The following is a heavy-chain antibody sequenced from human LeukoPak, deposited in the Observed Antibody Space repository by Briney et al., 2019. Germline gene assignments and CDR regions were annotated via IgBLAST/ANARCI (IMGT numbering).Heavy chain of an antibody. Sequence: SETLSLTCTVSGGSISSYYWSWIRQPPGKGLEWIGYIYYSGSTNYNPSLKSRVTMSVDTSKNQFSLKLSSVTAADTAVYYCARELTVGATTNDAFDIWGQGTMVTVSS. D-gene: IGHD1-26*01. CDR2: IYYSGST. CDR3: ARELTVGATTNDAFDI. CDR1: GGSISSYY. V-gene: IGHV4-59*12. J-gene: IGHJ3*02.